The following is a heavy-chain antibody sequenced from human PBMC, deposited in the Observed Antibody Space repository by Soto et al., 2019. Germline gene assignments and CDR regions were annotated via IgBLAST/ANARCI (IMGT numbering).Heavy chain of an antibody. V-gene: IGHV1-69*01. J-gene: IGHJ4*02. Sequence: QVQLVQSGAEVKKPGSSVKVSCKASGGTFSSYAISWVRQAPGQGLEWMGDNITIFSTTRHAQKFQGRVTSTADESTTTAYLELNSLTSDDTAVYCCSGGEHASTWFYFAHWGQGTLVTVSS. CDR2: NITIFSTT. CDR1: GGTFSSYA. CDR3: SGGEHASTWFYFAH. D-gene: IGHD6-13*01.